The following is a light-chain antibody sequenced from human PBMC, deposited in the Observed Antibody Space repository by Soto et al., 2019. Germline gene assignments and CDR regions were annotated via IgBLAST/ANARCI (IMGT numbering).Light chain of an antibody. V-gene: IGKV3-20*01. J-gene: IGKJ2*01. CDR1: QSVSGNY. CDR2: GSS. CDR3: QQYGSSPPYT. Sequence: EIVLTQSPGTLSLSPGERASLSCRASQSVSGNYLAWYQQKPGQSPRLLIYGSSDRATGIPDRFSGSGSGTDFTITITRVEPEDFAVYYCQQYGSSPPYTFGQGTKLEIK.